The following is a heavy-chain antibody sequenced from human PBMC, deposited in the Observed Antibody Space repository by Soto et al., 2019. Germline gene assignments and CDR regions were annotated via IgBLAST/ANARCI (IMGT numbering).Heavy chain of an antibody. CDR2: IYYSGST. CDR1: GGSISSSSYY. CDR3: AHSGQLYCTIGVCYTGAYYYYYMDV. V-gene: IGHV4-39*01. D-gene: IGHD2-8*01. J-gene: IGHJ6*03. Sequence: SETLSLTCTVSGGSISSSSYYWGWIRQPPGKGLEWIGSIYYSGSTYYNPSLKSRVTISVDTSKNQFSLKLSSVTAADTAVYYCAHSGQLYCTIGVCYTGAYYYYYMDVWGKGTTVTVSS.